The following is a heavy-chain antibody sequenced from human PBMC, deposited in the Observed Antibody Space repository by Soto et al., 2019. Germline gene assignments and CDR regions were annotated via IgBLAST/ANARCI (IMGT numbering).Heavy chain of an antibody. CDR2: IYPGDSDT. D-gene: IGHD2-15*01. J-gene: IGHJ4*02. CDR3: ARPYCSGGSCYPYVTLRPDY. V-gene: IGHV5-51*01. Sequence: GESLKISCKGSGYSFTSYWIGWVRQMPGKGLEWMGIIYPGDSDTRYSPSFQSQVTISADKSISTAYLQWSSLKASDTAMYYCARPYCSGGSCYPYVTLRPDYWGQGTLVTVSS. CDR1: GYSFTSYW.